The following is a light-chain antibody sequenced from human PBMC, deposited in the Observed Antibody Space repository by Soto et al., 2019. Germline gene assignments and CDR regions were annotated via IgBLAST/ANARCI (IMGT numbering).Light chain of an antibody. CDR1: QSVSSN. CDR3: QQLKT. J-gene: IGKJ1*01. Sequence: EIVMTQSPATLSVSPGERDTLSCRASQSVSSNLAWYQQKPGQAPRLLIYGASTRPTGIPARFSGSVSRIEFTLTLSSLLSEDFAVYSCQQLKTFGQGTKGEIK. V-gene: IGKV3-15*01. CDR2: GAS.